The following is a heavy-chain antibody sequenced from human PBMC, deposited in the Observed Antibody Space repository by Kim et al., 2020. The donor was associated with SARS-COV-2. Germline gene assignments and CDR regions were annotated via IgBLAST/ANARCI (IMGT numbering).Heavy chain of an antibody. CDR2: INPSGGST. CDR1: GYTFTSYY. CDR3: ARATRGYSYGADAFDI. D-gene: IGHD5-18*01. J-gene: IGHJ3*02. Sequence: ASVKVSCKASGYTFTSYYMHWVRQAPGQGLEWMGIINPSGGSTSYAQKFQGRVTMTRDTSTSTVYMELSSLRSEDTAVYYCARATRGYSYGADAFDIWGQGTMVTVSS. V-gene: IGHV1-46*01.